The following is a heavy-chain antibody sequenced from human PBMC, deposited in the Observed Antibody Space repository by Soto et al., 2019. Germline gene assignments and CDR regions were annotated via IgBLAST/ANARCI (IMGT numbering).Heavy chain of an antibody. V-gene: IGHV3-64*04. CDR1: GFTFSSFS. J-gene: IGHJ4*02. CDR2: VSSDGGRI. CDR3: ANPGAAAGTWFDY. D-gene: IGHD6-13*01. Sequence: PGGSLRLSCSASGFTFSSFSMHWVRQSPGKGLEYVSHVSSDGGRIYYADSVKGRFTISRDNSKNMLYLQMNSLRAEDTAVYYCANPGAAAGTWFDYWGQGTLVTVSS.